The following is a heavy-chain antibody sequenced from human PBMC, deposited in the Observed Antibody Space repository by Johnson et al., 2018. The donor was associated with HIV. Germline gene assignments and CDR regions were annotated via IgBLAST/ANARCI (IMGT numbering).Heavy chain of an antibody. CDR3: ARKAAGTMHAVDS. Sequence: VQLVESGGGVVQPGRSLRLSCAASGFTFSSYAMHWVRQAPGKGLEWVAVISYDGSNKYYADSVKGRFTISRDNSKNTLYLQMNSLRAEDKAVYYFARKAAGTMHAVDSWGQGTMGTVSS. D-gene: IGHD6-13*01. CDR1: GFTFSSYA. J-gene: IGHJ3*02. CDR2: ISYDGSNK. V-gene: IGHV3-30*04.